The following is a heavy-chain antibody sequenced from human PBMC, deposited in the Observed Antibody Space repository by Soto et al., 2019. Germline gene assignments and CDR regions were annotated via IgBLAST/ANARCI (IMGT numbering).Heavy chain of an antibody. D-gene: IGHD3-22*01. Sequence: GGSLRLSCAASGFTYSTYTMHWVRQAPGKGLEWVAVISYDGNNKYYADSVKGRFTISRDNSKNTLYLQMNSLRAEDTAVYYCARAKDPYYYDSTLPWYVWGQGTTVTVSS. V-gene: IGHV3-30-3*01. CDR1: GFTYSTYT. CDR3: ARAKDPYYYDSTLPWYV. J-gene: IGHJ6*02. CDR2: ISYDGNNK.